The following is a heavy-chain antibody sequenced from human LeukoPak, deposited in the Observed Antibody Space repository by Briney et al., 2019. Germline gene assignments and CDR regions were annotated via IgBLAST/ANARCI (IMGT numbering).Heavy chain of an antibody. CDR1: GYTFTGYY. D-gene: IGHD6-13*01. V-gene: IGHV1-69*02. CDR3: ASGYSSSWYLDY. Sequence: SVKVSCKASGYTFTGYYMHWVRQAPGQGLEWMGRIIPILGIANYAQKFQGRVTITADKSTSTAYMELSSLRSEDTAVYYCASGYSSSWYLDYWGQGTLVTVSS. J-gene: IGHJ4*02. CDR2: IIPILGIA.